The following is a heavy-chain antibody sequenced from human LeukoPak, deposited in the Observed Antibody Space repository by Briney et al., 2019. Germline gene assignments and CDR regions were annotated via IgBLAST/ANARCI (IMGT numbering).Heavy chain of an antibody. D-gene: IGHD5-12*01. Sequence: PGGTLRLSCAASGFTFSSYGMSWVRQAPGKGLEWVSAIGGSGGSTYYADSVKGRFTIPRDNSKNTLYLQMNSLRAEDTAVYYCARGPSGYHNTGGQGTLVTVSS. CDR1: GFTFSSYG. CDR2: IGGSGGST. J-gene: IGHJ4*02. V-gene: IGHV3-23*01. CDR3: ARGPSGYHNT.